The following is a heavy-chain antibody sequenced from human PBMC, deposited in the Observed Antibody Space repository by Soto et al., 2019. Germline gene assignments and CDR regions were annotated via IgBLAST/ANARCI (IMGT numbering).Heavy chain of an antibody. CDR1: GFTFSSYA. Sequence: QVQLVESGGGVVQPGRSLRLSCAASGFTFSSYAMHWVRQAPGKGLEWVAVMSYDGSNKYYADSVKGRFTISRDSSKNTLYLQMNSLRAEDTAVYYCARARLDTPALDYWGQGTLVTVSS. J-gene: IGHJ4*02. D-gene: IGHD2-2*01. CDR3: ARARLDTPALDY. CDR2: MSYDGSNK. V-gene: IGHV3-30-3*01.